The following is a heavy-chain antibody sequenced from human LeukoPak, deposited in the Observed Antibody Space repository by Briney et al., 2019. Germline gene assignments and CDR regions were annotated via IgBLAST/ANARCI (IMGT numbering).Heavy chain of an antibody. D-gene: IGHD6-19*01. Sequence: SQTLSLTCTFSSGSISDRNYYWAWIRQSPEKGLEWLGSVFSSGTTYYNPSLQGRVTISIDTSKNQFSLELTSVTAADTAVYYCASQAAYYSRGRYQETWIAYWGQGTLVTVSS. CDR3: ASQAAYYSRGRYQETWIAY. V-gene: IGHV4-39*01. CDR1: SGSISDRNYY. J-gene: IGHJ4*02. CDR2: VFSSGTT.